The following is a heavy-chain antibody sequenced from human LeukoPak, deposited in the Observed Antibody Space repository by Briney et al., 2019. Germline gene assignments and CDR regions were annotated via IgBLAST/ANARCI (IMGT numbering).Heavy chain of an antibody. D-gene: IGHD3-10*01. CDR1: GFTFSSYG. Sequence: GRSLRLSCAASGFTFSSYGMHWVRQAPGKGLERVAVISYDGSNKCYADSVKGRFTISRDNSKNTLYLQMNSLRAEDTAVYYCAKDRLGTYYYGSGSYRDAFDIWGQGTMVTVSS. CDR2: ISYDGSNK. CDR3: AKDRLGTYYYGSGSYRDAFDI. V-gene: IGHV3-30*18. J-gene: IGHJ3*02.